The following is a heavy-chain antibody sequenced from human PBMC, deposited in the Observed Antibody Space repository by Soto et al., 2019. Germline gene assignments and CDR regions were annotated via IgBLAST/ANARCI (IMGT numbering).Heavy chain of an antibody. Sequence: SVKVSCKASGGTFSSYAISWVRQAPGQGLEWMGGIIPIFGTANYAQKFQGRVTITADKSTSTAYMELSSLRSEDTAVYYCARAAVYCSSTSCYPGPYYDYGMDVWGQGTTVTVSS. D-gene: IGHD2-2*01. V-gene: IGHV1-69*06. CDR2: IIPIFGTA. CDR1: GGTFSSYA. J-gene: IGHJ6*02. CDR3: ARAAVYCSSTSCYPGPYYDYGMDV.